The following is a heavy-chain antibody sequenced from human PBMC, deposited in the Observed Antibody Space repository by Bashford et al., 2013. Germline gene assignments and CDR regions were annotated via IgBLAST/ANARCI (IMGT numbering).Heavy chain of an antibody. CDR1: GDSGSSRSDY. CDR2: VYYTGST. Sequence: SETLSLTCSVSGDSGSSRSDYWGWIRQPPGKGLEYIGYVYYTGSTNYNPSLKSRVTISIDTSKNQFSLKLTSVTAADTAIYYCARSWPDYYASGEFISSAGGQGTLVTVSS. J-gene: IGHJ4*02. V-gene: IGHV4-61*01. CDR3: ARSWPDYYASGEFISSA. D-gene: IGHD3-10*01.